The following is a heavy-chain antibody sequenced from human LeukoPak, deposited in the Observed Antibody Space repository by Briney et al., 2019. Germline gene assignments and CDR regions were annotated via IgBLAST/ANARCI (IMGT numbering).Heavy chain of an antibody. CDR2: IIPIFGTA. V-gene: IGHV1-69*13. CDR3: ARDRAARRHYYYYMDV. CDR1: GGTFSSYA. Sequence: ASVKVSCKASGGTFSSYAISWVRQAPGQGLEWMGGIIPIFGTANYAQKFQGRVTITADESTSTAYMELSSLRSEDTAVYYCARDRAARRHYYYYMDVWGKGTTVIVSS. D-gene: IGHD6-6*01. J-gene: IGHJ6*03.